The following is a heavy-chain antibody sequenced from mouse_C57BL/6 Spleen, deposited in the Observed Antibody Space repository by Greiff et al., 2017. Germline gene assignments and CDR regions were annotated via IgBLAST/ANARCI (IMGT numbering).Heavy chain of an antibody. V-gene: IGHV1-69*01. Sequence: QVQLQQPGAELVMPGASVKLSCKASGYTFTSYWMHWVKQRPGQGLEWIGEIDSSDSYTNYNQKFKGKSTLTVDKSSSTAYMQLSSLTSEDSSVYYCARPTTVGGYFDVWGTGTTVTVSS. CDR1: GYTFTSYW. J-gene: IGHJ1*03. D-gene: IGHD1-1*01. CDR2: IDSSDSYT. CDR3: ARPTTVGGYFDV.